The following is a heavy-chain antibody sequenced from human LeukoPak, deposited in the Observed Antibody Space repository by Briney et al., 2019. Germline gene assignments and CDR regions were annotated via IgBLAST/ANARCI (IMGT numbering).Heavy chain of an antibody. CDR3: AKDHDYGGNPYYFDY. V-gene: IGHV3-30*02. D-gene: IGHD4-23*01. CDR1: GFTFSSYG. Sequence: GGSLRLSCAASGFTFSSYGMHWVRQAPGKGLEWVAFIRYDGSNKYYADFVKGRFTISRDNSKNTLYLQMNSLRAEDTAVYYCAKDHDYGGNPYYFDYWGQGTLVTVSS. J-gene: IGHJ4*02. CDR2: IRYDGSNK.